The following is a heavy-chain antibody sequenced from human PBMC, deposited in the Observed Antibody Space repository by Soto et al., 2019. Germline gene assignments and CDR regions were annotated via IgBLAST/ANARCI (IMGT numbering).Heavy chain of an antibody. V-gene: IGHV3-23*01. CDR1: GFTFSSYA. J-gene: IGHJ4*02. CDR2: ISGSGGST. CDR3: AKDHIERQWLVLVGY. Sequence: GGSLRLSCAASGFTFSSYAMSWVRQAPGKGLEWVSAISGSGGSTYYADSVKGRFTISGDNSKNTLYLQMNSLRAEDTAVYYCAKDHIERQWLVLVGYWGQGTLVTVSS. D-gene: IGHD6-19*01.